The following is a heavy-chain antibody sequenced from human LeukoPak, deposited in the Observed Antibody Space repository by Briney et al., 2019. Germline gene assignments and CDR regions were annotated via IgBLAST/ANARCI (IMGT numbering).Heavy chain of an antibody. Sequence: ASVKVSCKASGYTFTSYGISWVRQAPGQGLEWMGWISAYNGNTNYAQKLQGRVTMTRNTSISTAYMELSSLRSEDTAVYYCARGWAGSGWSFDYWGQGTLVTVSS. D-gene: IGHD6-19*01. J-gene: IGHJ4*02. CDR3: ARGWAGSGWSFDY. CDR1: GYTFTSYG. CDR2: ISAYNGNT. V-gene: IGHV1-18*01.